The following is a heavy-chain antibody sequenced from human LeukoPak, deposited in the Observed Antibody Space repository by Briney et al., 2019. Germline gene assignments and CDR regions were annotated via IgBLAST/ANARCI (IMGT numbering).Heavy chain of an antibody. J-gene: IGHJ4*02. D-gene: IGHD4-11*01. CDR2: ISSSGSTI. Sequence: GGSLRLSCAASGFTFSDYYMSWIRQAPGKGLERVSYISSSGSTIYYADSVKGRFTISRDNAKNSLYLQMNSLRAEDTAVYYCARAGAWGDYSNNYWGQGTLVTVSS. CDR1: GFTFSDYY. V-gene: IGHV3-11*04. CDR3: ARAGAWGDYSNNY.